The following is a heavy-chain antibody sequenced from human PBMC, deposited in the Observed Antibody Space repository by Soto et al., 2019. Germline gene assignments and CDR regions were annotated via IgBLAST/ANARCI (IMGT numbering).Heavy chain of an antibody. CDR1: GFTFSSYA. Sequence: EVQMLESGGGLVQPGGSLRLSCAASGFTFSSYAMIWVRQAPGKGLEWVSTISGSGASTYYADSVKGRFTISRDNSENTLYLQMNSLRAEDTAVYYCAKDGVGALYDYGDNYFVYWGQGTLVTVSS. V-gene: IGHV3-23*01. CDR2: ISGSGAST. D-gene: IGHD4-17*01. J-gene: IGHJ4*02. CDR3: AKDGVGALYDYGDNYFVY.